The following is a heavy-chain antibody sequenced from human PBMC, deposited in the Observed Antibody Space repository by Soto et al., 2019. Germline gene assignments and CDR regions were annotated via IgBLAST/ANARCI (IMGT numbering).Heavy chain of an antibody. CDR1: GFTFGYYY. D-gene: IGHD2-8*01. J-gene: IGHJ3*02. CDR3: AREVTXFLNCTNGVCANDAFDI. Sequence: PGGSLRLSCAASGFTFGYYYMSWIRQAPGKGLEWVSYISSSSSYTNYADSVKGRFTISRDNAKNSLYLQMNSLRAEDTAVYYCAREVTXFLNCTNGVCANDAFDIWGQGTMVTVSS. CDR2: ISSSSSYT. V-gene: IGHV3-11*06.